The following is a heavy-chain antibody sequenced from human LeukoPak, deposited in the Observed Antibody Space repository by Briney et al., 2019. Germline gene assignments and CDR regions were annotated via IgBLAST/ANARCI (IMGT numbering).Heavy chain of an antibody. CDR2: ISSSGSTI. CDR1: GFTFSSYE. Sequence: GGSLRLSCAASGFTFSSYEMNWVRQAPGKGLEWVSYISSSGSTIYYADSVKGRFTISRDNAKNSLYLQMNSLRAEDTAVYYCARGPRGDTGYYYMDVWGKGTTVTVSS. V-gene: IGHV3-48*03. D-gene: IGHD2-21*01. CDR3: ARGPRGDTGYYYMDV. J-gene: IGHJ6*03.